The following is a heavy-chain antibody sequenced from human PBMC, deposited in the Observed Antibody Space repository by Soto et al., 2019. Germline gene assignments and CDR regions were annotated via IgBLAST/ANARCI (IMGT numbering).Heavy chain of an antibody. CDR2: IYYSGST. D-gene: IGHD2-2*01. J-gene: IGHJ6*02. CDR1: GGSISSGDYY. CDR3: ARLAGDIVVVPAAHYYYYGMDV. V-gene: IGHV4-30-4*01. Sequence: SETLSLTCTVSGGSISSGDYYWSWIRQPPGKGLEWIGYIYYSGSTYYNPSLKSRVTISVDTSKNQFSLKLSSVTAADTAVYYCARLAGDIVVVPAAHYYYYGMDVWGQGTTVTVSS.